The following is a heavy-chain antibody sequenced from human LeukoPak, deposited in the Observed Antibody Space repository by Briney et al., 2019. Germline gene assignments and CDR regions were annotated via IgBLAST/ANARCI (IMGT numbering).Heavy chain of an antibody. CDR3: ARDHDSYYYYYAMDV. CDR2: IGSDNKP. V-gene: IGHV3-23*01. D-gene: IGHD3-9*01. CDR1: GFTFSAYA. Sequence: PGGSLRLSCEASGFTFSAYAMTWVRQAPGKGLEWVSSIGSDNKPHYSESVKGRFAISRDNSKSMLFLQLNSLRAEDTAVYYCARDHDSYYYYYAMDVWGRGTTVTVSS. J-gene: IGHJ6*02.